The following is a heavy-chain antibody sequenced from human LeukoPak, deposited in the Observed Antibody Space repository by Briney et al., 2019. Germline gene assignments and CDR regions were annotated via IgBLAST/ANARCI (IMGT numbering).Heavy chain of an antibody. CDR1: GYSFTSYW. J-gene: IGHJ4*02. CDR3: ARPITFGGSSPYYFDY. D-gene: IGHD3-16*01. V-gene: IGHV5-51*01. CDR2: IYPGDSDT. Sequence: GESLKISCKGPGYSFTSYWIGWVLQMPGKGLEWMVIIYPGDSDTRYSPSFQGQVTISAVKSISTAYLQWSSLKASDTAMYYCARPITFGGSSPYYFDYWGQGTLVTVSS.